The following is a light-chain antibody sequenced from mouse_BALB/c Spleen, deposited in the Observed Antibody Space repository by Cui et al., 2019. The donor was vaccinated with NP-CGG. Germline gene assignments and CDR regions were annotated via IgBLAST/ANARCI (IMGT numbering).Light chain of an antibody. CDR1: TGAVTTSNY. V-gene: IGLV1*01. J-gene: IGLJ1*01. CDR3: ALWYSNHWV. CDR2: GTN. Sequence: QAVVTSEFALTTSPGETGTLTCRSSTGAVTTSNYANWVQEKPDHLFTGLIGGTNNRAPGVPARFSGSLIGDKAALTITGAQTEDEAIYFCALWYSNHWVFGGGTKLTVL.